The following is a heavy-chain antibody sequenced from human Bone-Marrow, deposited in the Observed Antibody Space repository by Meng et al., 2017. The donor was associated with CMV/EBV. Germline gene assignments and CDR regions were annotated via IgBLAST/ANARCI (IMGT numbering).Heavy chain of an antibody. D-gene: IGHD3-16*01. J-gene: IGHJ4*02. CDR1: GGSISSTIYY. CDR2: IYYSGST. CDR3: ANLRLGY. Sequence: SETLSLTCTVSGGSISSTIYYWSWIRQPPGKGLEWVGSIYYSGSTYYNPSPKSRVTISIDTSKNQFSLNLNSVTAADTAVYFCANLRLGYWGQGTLVTVSS. V-gene: IGHV4-39*07.